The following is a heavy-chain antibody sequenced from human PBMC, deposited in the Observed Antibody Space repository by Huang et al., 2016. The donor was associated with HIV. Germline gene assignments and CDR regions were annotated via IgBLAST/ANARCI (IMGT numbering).Heavy chain of an antibody. V-gene: IGHV1-69*13. D-gene: IGHD4-17*01. J-gene: IGHJ4*02. CDR3: ARGQLGSYGDYDVLY. Sequence: QVQLVQSGAEVKTPGSSVTVSCKASGGTFSKYAISWVRQAPGQGLGWMGGIIPMFGTPNYERKFQGRVTITADDSTSTTYVEVSSLRSEDTALYYCARGQLGSYGDYDVLYWGQGTLVTVSS. CDR2: IIPMFGTP. CDR1: GGTFSKYA.